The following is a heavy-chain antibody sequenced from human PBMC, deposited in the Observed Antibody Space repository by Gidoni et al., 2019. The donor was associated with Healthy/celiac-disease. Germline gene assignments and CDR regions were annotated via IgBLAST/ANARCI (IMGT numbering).Heavy chain of an antibody. Sequence: EVQLVESGGGLVKPGGSLRLSCAASGFTFSSYSMNWVRQAPGKGLEWVSSISSSSSYIYYADSVKGRFTISRDNAKNSLYLQMNSLRAEDTAVYYCARELTIFGVVITEGYNWFDPWGQGTLVTVSS. CDR2: ISSSSSYI. D-gene: IGHD3-3*01. V-gene: IGHV3-21*01. CDR1: GFTFSSYS. J-gene: IGHJ5*02. CDR3: ARELTIFGVVITEGYNWFDP.